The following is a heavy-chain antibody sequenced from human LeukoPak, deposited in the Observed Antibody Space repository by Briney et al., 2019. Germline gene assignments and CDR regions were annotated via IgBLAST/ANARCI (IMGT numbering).Heavy chain of an antibody. D-gene: IGHD3-10*01. CDR1: GGSISSGGYY. CDR3: ARYLWFGELSGWFDP. CDR2: IYYSGST. J-gene: IGHJ5*02. Sequence: PSETLSLTCTVPGGSISSGGYYWSWIRQHPGKGLEWIGYIYYSGSTYYNPSLKSRVTISVDTSKNQFSLKLSSVTAADTAVYYCARYLWFGELSGWFDPWGQGTLVTVSS. V-gene: IGHV4-31*03.